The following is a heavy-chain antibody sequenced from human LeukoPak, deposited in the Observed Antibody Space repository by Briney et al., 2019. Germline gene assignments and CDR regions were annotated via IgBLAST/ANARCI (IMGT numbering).Heavy chain of an antibody. J-gene: IGHJ4*02. Sequence: DPGGSLRLSCAASGFTFSSYAMSWVRQAPGKGLEWVSAISGSGGSTYYADSVKGRFTISRDNSENTLYLQMNSLRAEDTAVYYCARELTIVVVPVPLRYFDYWGQGTLVTVSS. CDR2: ISGSGGST. V-gene: IGHV3-23*01. CDR1: GFTFSSYA. D-gene: IGHD2-2*01. CDR3: ARELTIVVVPVPLRYFDY.